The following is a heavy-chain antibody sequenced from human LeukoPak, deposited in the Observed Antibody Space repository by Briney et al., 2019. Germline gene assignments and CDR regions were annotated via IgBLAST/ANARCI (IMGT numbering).Heavy chain of an antibody. V-gene: IGHV4-61*02. CDR2: IYTSGST. D-gene: IGHD3-22*01. J-gene: IGHJ5*02. CDR3: ARSYDSSVNWFDP. Sequence: SETLSLTCTVSGGSISSSSYYWGWIRQPAGKGLEWIGRIYTSGSTNYNPSLKSRVTISVDTSKNQFSLRLSSVTAADTAVYYCARSYDSSVNWFDPWGQGTLVTVSS. CDR1: GGSISSSSYY.